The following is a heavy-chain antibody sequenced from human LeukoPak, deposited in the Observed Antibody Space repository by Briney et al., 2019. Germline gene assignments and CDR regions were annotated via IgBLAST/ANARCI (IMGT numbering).Heavy chain of an antibody. Sequence: PGRSLRLSCAASGFTFSSYAMHWVRQAPGKGLEWVSSISSSSSYIYYADSVKGRFTISRDNAKNSLYLQMNSLRAEDTAVYYCARDSDQLLRYTSYYYGMDVWGQGTTVTVSS. D-gene: IGHD2-2*01. CDR1: GFTFSSYA. J-gene: IGHJ6*02. CDR3: ARDSDQLLRYTSYYYGMDV. CDR2: ISSSSSYI. V-gene: IGHV3-21*01.